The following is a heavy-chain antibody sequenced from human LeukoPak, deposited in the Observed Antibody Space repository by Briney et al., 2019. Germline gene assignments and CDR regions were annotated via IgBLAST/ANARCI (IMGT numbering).Heavy chain of an antibody. J-gene: IGHJ5*02. CDR1: GGSISSGGYS. V-gene: IGHV4-30-2*01. D-gene: IGHD3-22*01. CDR2: IYYSGST. CDR3: ARVGVIGYDST. Sequence: PSETLSLTCAVSGGSISSGGYSWSWIRQPPGKGLEWIGYIYYSGSTYYNPSLKSRVTISVDRSKNQFSLKLSSVTAADTAVYYCARVGVIGYDSTWGQGTLVTVSS.